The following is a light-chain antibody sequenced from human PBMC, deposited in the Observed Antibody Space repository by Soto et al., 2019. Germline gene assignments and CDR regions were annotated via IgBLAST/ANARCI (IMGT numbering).Light chain of an antibody. CDR3: QQLETYPLT. CDR1: QSVSSH. CDR2: GAS. J-gene: IGKJ5*01. Sequence: EVVMTQSPATLSVSPGDKATLSCRASQSVSSHLAWYQQKPGQAPRLLIYGASTRASGVPARFSGSGSGTEFTLTISSLQSEDFAIYYCQQLETYPLTFGQGTRLEVK. V-gene: IGKV3-15*01.